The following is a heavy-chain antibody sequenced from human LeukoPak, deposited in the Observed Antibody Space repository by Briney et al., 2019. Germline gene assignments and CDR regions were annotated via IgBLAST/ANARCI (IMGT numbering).Heavy chain of an antibody. D-gene: IGHD3-9*01. CDR2: IYSCGST. Sequence: GGSLRLSCAASRFTLSTNYMSWVAQAPGNGLEGASVIYSCGSTYYADSVNGRFTIYRDNSKNTLYLQKDSLRAQDTAVYYCARARGYFGWLFPDYWGQGTLVTVSS. CDR1: RFTLSTNY. V-gene: IGHV3-66*03. J-gene: IGHJ4*02. CDR3: ARARGYFGWLFPDY.